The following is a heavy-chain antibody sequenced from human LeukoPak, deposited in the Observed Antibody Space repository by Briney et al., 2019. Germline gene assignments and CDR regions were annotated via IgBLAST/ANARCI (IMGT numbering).Heavy chain of an antibody. CDR1: GFTFSSYA. J-gene: IGHJ1*01. V-gene: IGHV3-23*01. CDR3: AKHRYCSGGSCYFEYFQH. D-gene: IGHD2-15*01. Sequence: GGSLRLSCAASGFTFSSYAMSWVRQAPGKGLEWVSAISGSGGSTYYADSVKGRFTISRDNSKNTLYLQMNSLRAEDTAVYYCAKHRYCSGGSCYFEYFQHWGQGTLVTVSS. CDR2: ISGSGGST.